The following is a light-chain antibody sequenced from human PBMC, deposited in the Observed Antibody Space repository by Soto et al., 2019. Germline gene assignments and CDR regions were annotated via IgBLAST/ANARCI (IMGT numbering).Light chain of an antibody. CDR3: QQLSRYPLT. V-gene: IGKV1-9*01. Sequence: DIQLTQSPSFLSASVGDRVTITCRASQALSNYLAWYQQKPGKAPDLLIYSASTLQSGVPSRFRGSGSETEFTLTIRALQPEDFATYYCQQLSRYPLTFGGGTKVDIK. CDR1: QALSNY. J-gene: IGKJ4*01. CDR2: SAS.